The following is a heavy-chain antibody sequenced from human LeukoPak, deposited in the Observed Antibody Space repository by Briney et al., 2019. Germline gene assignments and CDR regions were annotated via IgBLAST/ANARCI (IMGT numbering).Heavy chain of an antibody. CDR1: GLTFSSNW. D-gene: IGHD3-10*01. Sequence: GGCLRLSCAASGLTFSSNWMHWVRPAPGKGVVWGSHIYDDGSSTTYADSVKGRFTISRDNAKSTLYLQMNSLRAEDTAVYYCARSGVLLWFGELTGMDVWGQGTTVTVSS. J-gene: IGHJ6*02. V-gene: IGHV3-74*01. CDR3: ARSGVLLWFGELTGMDV. CDR2: IYDDGSST.